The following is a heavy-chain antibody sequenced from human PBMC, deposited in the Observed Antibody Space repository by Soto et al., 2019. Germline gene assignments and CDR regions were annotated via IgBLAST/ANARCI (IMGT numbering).Heavy chain of an antibody. Sequence: PSETVSLTCTVSVGSISSYYWSWIRQPPGKGLEWIGYIYYSGSTNYNPSLKSRVTISVDTSKNQFSLKLSSVTAADTAVYYCASAITIFGVFRHWGQGTLVTVSS. D-gene: IGHD3-3*01. V-gene: IGHV4-59*01. CDR2: IYYSGST. CDR1: VGSISSYY. CDR3: ASAITIFGVFRH. J-gene: IGHJ4*02.